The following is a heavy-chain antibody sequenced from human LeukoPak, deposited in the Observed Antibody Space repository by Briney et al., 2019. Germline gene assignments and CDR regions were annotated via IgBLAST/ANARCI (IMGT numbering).Heavy chain of an antibody. V-gene: IGHV1-2*02. D-gene: IGHD3-3*01. CDR2: INPNSGGT. CDR1: GYAFTGYY. J-gene: IGHJ4*02. CDR3: ARMPPNDFWPKTYYFDY. Sequence: ASVKVSCKASGYAFTGYYMHWVRQAPGQGLEWMGWINPNSGGTNYAQKFQGRVTVTRDTSISTAYMELSRLRSDDTAVYYCARMPPNDFWPKTYYFDYWGQGTLVTVSS.